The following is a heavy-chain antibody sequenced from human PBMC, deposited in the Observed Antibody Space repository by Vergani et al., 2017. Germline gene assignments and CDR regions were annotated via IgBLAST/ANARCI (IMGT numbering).Heavy chain of an antibody. CDR2: ISSSGSTI. Sequence: EVQLVESGGGLVQPGGSLRLSCAASGFTFSSYEMNWVRQAPGKGLEWVSYISSSGSTIYYADSVKGRFTISRDNAKNSLYLQMNSLRAEDTAVYYCARDGTAAAGPQHYYYYGMDVWGQGTTVTVSS. CDR3: ARDGTAAAGPQHYYYYGMDV. D-gene: IGHD6-25*01. J-gene: IGHJ6*02. V-gene: IGHV3-48*03. CDR1: GFTFSSYE.